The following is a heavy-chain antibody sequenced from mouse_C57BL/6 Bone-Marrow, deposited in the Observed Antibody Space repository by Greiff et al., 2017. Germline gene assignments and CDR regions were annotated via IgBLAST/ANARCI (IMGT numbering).Heavy chain of an antibody. CDR3: ARSGGSRGAWFAY. Sequence: QVQLQQPGTELVKPGASVKLSCKASGYTFTSYWMHWVKQRPGQGLEWIGNINPSNGGTNYNEKFKSKATLTVDKSSSTAYMQLISLTSEDSSVYYCARSGGSRGAWFAYWGQGTLVTVSA. V-gene: IGHV1-53*01. CDR2: INPSNGGT. D-gene: IGHD1-1*01. CDR1: GYTFTSYW. J-gene: IGHJ3*01.